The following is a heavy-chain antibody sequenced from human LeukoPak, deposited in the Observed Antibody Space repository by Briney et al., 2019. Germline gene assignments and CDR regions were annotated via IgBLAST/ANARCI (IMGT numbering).Heavy chain of an antibody. D-gene: IGHD5-24*01. V-gene: IGHV3-30*18. CDR2: TSYDGTDT. CDR3: TKERRWQQNYFGS. Sequence: GGSLRLSCAASGFTFSSYGMHWVRQAPGKGLEWVALTSYDGTDTYYADSVKGRITISRDNTKNTLSLQMNSLRPEDTAVYYCTKERRWQQNYFGSWGQGTLVTVSS. J-gene: IGHJ4*02. CDR1: GFTFSSYG.